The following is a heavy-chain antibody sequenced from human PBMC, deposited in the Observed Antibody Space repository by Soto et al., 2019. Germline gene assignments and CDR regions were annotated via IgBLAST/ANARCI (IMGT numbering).Heavy chain of an antibody. CDR3: ARGCSSISWRLHGMDV. V-gene: IGHV1-18*01. J-gene: IGHJ6*02. CDR2: ISAYNGNT. CDR1: GYTFTSYG. D-gene: IGHD2-2*01. Sequence: ASVKVSCTASGYTFTSYGISWVRQAPGQGLEWMGWISAYNGNTNYAQKLQGRVTMTTDTCTSTAYMELRSLRSDETAVYYCARGCSSISWRLHGMDVWGQGTTVTVSS.